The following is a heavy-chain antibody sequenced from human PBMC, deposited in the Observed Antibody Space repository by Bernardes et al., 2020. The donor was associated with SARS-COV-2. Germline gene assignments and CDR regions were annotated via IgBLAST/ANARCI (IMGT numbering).Heavy chain of an antibody. CDR1: GFTVSSNY. J-gene: IGHJ6*02. D-gene: IGHD3-3*01. Sequence: GGSLRLSCAASGFTVSSNYMSWVRQAPGKGLEWVSVIYSGGSTYYADSVKGRFTISRDNSKNTLYLQMNSLRAEDTAVYYCASPSRRITIFGVVIIPVVYYGMDVWGQGTTVTVSS. CDR3: ASPSRRITIFGVVIIPVVYYGMDV. V-gene: IGHV3-66*02. CDR2: IYSGGST.